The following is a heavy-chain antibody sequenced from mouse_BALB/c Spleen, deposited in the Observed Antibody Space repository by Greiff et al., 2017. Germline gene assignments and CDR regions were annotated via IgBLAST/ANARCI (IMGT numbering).Heavy chain of an antibody. CDR2: ISNGGGST. CDR1: GFTFSSYT. J-gene: IGHJ4*01. D-gene: IGHD2-1*01. V-gene: IGHV5-12-2*01. Sequence: EVKLVESGGGLVQPGGSLKLSCAASGFTFSSYTMSWVRQTPEKRLEWVAYISNGGGSTYYPDTVKGRFTISRDNAKNTLYLQMSSLKSEDTAMYYCARHAYGNYAMDYWGQGTSVTVSS. CDR3: ARHAYGNYAMDY.